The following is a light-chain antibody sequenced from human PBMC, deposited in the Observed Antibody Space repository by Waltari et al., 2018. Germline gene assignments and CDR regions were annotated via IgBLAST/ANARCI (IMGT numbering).Light chain of an antibody. Sequence: EIVLTQSLATLSLSPGERATLPCRASQSVSSYLAWYQQKPGQAPRLLIYDASNRATGIPARFSGSGSGTDFTLTISSLEPEDFAVYYCQQRSNWPPTWTFGQGTKVEIK. V-gene: IGKV3-11*01. CDR2: DAS. CDR3: QQRSNWPPTWT. CDR1: QSVSSY. J-gene: IGKJ1*01.